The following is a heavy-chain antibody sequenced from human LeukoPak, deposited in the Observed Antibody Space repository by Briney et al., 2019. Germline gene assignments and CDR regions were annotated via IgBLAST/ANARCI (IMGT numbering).Heavy chain of an antibody. CDR1: GFTFSSYS. J-gene: IGHJ6*03. CDR3: ARDHAIPPDDYGDDYYHYYMDV. V-gene: IGHV3-48*04. CDR2: ISSSSSTI. Sequence: GGSLRLSCAASGFTFSSYSMNWVRQAPGKGLEWVSYISSSSSTIYYADSVKGRFTISRDNAKNSLYLQMNSLRAEDTAVYYCARDHAIPPDDYGDDYYHYYMDVWGKGTTVTVPS. D-gene: IGHD4-17*01.